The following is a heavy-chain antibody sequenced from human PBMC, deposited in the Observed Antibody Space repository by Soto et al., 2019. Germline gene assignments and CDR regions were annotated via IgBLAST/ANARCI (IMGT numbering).Heavy chain of an antibody. V-gene: IGHV3-11*06. CDR2: ISSSSSYT. CDR1: GFTFSDYY. CDR3: ARDRESYCSSTSCYTNYYYGMDV. Sequence: GGSPRLSYAASGFTFSDYYMSWIRQAPGKGLEWVSYISSSSSYTNYADSVKGRFTISRDNAKNSLYLQMNSLRAEDTAVYYCARDRESYCSSTSCYTNYYYGMDVWGQGTTVTVSS. D-gene: IGHD2-2*02. J-gene: IGHJ6*02.